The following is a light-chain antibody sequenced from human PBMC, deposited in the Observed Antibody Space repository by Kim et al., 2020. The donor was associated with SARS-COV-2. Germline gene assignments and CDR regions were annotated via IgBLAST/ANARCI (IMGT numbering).Light chain of an antibody. V-gene: IGKV1-6*01. CDR1: QVIRND. CDR2: AAS. CDR3: LQDYNYPLT. J-gene: IGKJ4*01. Sequence: AIQMTQSPSSLSASVGDRVTITCRASQVIRNDLGWYQQKPGKAPKLLIYAASSLQSGVPSRFSGSGSGTDFTLTISSLQPEDFATYYCLQDYNYPLTFGGRTKVDIK.